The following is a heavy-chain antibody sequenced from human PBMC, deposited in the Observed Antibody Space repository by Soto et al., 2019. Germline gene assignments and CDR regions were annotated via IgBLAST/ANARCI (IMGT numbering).Heavy chain of an antibody. J-gene: IGHJ4*02. CDR1: GGSFSDYS. V-gene: IGHV4-34*01. CDR3: ARGRKDYSSSWYVG. CDR2: ISHSGGS. Sequence: SETLSLTCAVYGGSFSDYSWSWIRQPPGKGLAWIGEISHSGGSNYNPSLKSRVTISVDTSKNQFSLKLISVTAADTAVYYCARGRKDYSSSWYVGWGQGTLVTVSS. D-gene: IGHD6-13*01.